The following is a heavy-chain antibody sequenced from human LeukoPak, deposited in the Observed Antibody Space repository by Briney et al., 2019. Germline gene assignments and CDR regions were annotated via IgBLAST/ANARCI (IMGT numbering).Heavy chain of an antibody. CDR3: ARNCGGDCYTNWFDP. CDR2: ISVYNGNT. Sequence: ASVKVSCKASGYTFTSYGISWVRQAPGQGLEWMGWISVYNGNTNYAQKLQGRLTLPIDTSTRTAYMELSSLRSDHTAVYYRARNCGGDCYTNWFDPWGQGTLVTVSS. J-gene: IGHJ5*02. V-gene: IGHV1-18*01. D-gene: IGHD2-21*02. CDR1: GYTFTSYG.